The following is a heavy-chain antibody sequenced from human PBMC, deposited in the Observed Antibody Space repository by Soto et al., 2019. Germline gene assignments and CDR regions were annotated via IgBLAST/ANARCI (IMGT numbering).Heavy chain of an antibody. Sequence: HPGGSLRLSCAASGFTFSSYGMHWVRQAPGKGLEWMAVIWYDGSNKFYADSVKGRFTISRDNSKNTLYLQMNSLRAEDTAVYYCVRDLVLYSGYELDNCFDPWGQGTLVTVSS. V-gene: IGHV3-33*01. J-gene: IGHJ5*02. D-gene: IGHD5-12*01. CDR2: IWYDGSNK. CDR3: VRDLVLYSGYELDNCFDP. CDR1: GFTFSSYG.